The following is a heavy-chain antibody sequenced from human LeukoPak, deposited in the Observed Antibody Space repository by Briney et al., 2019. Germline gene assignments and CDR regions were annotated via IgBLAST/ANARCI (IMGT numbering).Heavy chain of an antibody. Sequence: SETLSLTCTVSGGSISSSSYYWAWIRQSPGKGLEWIANIYYSGSTYYNPSLKSRVTISVDTSKNQFSLKLSSVTAADTAVYYCARVYYSSSYDYWYFDLWGRGALVTVSS. CDR1: GGSISSSSYY. CDR2: IYYSGST. J-gene: IGHJ2*01. V-gene: IGHV4-39*07. CDR3: ARVYYSSSYDYWYFDL. D-gene: IGHD6-13*01.